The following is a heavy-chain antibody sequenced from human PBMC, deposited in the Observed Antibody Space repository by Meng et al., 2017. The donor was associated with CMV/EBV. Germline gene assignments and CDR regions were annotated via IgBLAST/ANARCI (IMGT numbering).Heavy chain of an antibody. J-gene: IGHJ1*01. CDR2: IKQDGSEK. Sequence: GESLKISCAASGFTFSSYWMSWVRQAPGKGLEWVANIKQDGSEKYYVDSVKGRFTISRDNAKNSLYLQMNSLRAEDTAVYYCLPRPAANAEYFQHWGQGTLVTVSS. CDR1: GFTFSSYW. CDR3: LPRPAANAEYFQH. D-gene: IGHD2-2*01. V-gene: IGHV3-7*03.